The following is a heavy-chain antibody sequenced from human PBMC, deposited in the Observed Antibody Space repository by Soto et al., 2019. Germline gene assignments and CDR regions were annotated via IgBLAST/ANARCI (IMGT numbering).Heavy chain of an antibody. CDR3: ARDRDTAMPRGAFDI. CDR2: ISGSGGST. J-gene: IGHJ3*02. CDR1: GFTFSSYA. Sequence: PGGSLRLSCAASGFTFSSYAMSWVRQAPGKGLEWVSAISGSGGSTYYADSVKGRFTISRDNAKNSLYLQMNSLRAEDTAVYYWARDRDTAMPRGAFDIWGQGTMVTVSS. V-gene: IGHV3-23*01. D-gene: IGHD5-18*01.